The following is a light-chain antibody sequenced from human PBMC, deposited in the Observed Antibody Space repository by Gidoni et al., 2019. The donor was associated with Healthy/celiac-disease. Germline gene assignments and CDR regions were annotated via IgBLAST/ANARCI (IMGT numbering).Light chain of an antibody. V-gene: IGKV3-15*01. CDR3: QQCYSRPRT. Sequence: ETSMSQTPATLSVSPGERATLSCRASQSVSSYLAWYQQKPGQAPKLLIYGASTRATGIPARFSGSGSGTEFTLTISSLQSEDFAIYYCQQCYSRPRTFGQGTKVEIK. CDR2: GAS. J-gene: IGKJ1*01. CDR1: QSVSSY.